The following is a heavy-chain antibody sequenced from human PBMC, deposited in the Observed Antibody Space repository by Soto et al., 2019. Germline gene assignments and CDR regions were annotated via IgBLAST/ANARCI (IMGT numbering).Heavy chain of an antibody. V-gene: IGHV4-31*03. CDR3: ASGIAADWFDP. Sequence: QVQLQESGPGLVKPSQTLSLTCTVSGGSISSGGYYSSWIRQHPGKGLEWIGYIYYSGSTYYNPSLKSRVTISVDTSKNQFPLKLSSVTAADTAVYYCASGIAADWFDPWGQGTLVTVSS. CDR1: GGSISSGGYY. CDR2: IYYSGST. D-gene: IGHD6-13*01. J-gene: IGHJ5*02.